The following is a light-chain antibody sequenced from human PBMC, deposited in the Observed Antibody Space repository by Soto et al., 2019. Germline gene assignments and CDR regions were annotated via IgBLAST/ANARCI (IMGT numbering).Light chain of an antibody. J-gene: IGKJ4*01. CDR3: QQYCSTPLT. CDR1: QSVFFSSYNKDF. V-gene: IGKV4-1*01. Sequence: DIVMTQSPDSLAVSLGESATINCKSSQSVFFSSYNKDFLAWYQQKPGQPLKLIIYWASAREAGVPDRFSGSGSGTDFTLNISSLQAEDVAVYYCQQYCSTPLTFGGGTKVEIK. CDR2: WAS.